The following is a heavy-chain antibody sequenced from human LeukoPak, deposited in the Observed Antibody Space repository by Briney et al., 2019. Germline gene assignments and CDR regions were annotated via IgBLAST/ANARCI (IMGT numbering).Heavy chain of an antibody. CDR2: IGGSGGGT. CDR3: ATYRQVLLPFES. J-gene: IGHJ4*02. V-gene: IGHV3-23*01. Sequence: GGSLRLSCAASRFTFSSYGMSWVRQAPGKGLEWVSAIGGSGGGTYYADSVRGRFTISRDNSKSTLSLQMNSLRAEDTAIYYCATYRQVLLPFESWGQGTLVTVSS. D-gene: IGHD2-8*02. CDR1: RFTFSSYG.